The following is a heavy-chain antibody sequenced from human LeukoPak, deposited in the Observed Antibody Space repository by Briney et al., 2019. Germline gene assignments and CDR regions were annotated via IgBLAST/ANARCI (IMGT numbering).Heavy chain of an antibody. Sequence: SETLSLTCTVSGGSISSSSYYWGWIRQPPGKGLEWIGSIYYSGSTNYNPSLKSRVTISVDTSKNQFSLKLSSVTAADTAVYYCARGEPLLDYWGQGTLVTVSS. CDR2: IYYSGST. J-gene: IGHJ4*02. CDR3: ARGEPLLDY. CDR1: GGSISSSSYY. V-gene: IGHV4-39*07. D-gene: IGHD1-14*01.